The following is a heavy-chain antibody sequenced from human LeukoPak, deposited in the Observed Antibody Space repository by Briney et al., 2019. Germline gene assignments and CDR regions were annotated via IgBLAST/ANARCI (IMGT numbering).Heavy chain of an antibody. V-gene: IGHV1-18*04. CDR2: ISAYNGNT. Sequence: ATVNLSREVSVYTFTGYYMHCVPQAPGQGLEWMVWISAYNGNTNYAQKLQGRVTMTTNTSTSTAYMELRSLRSDDTAVYYCARGAYIAAAGTTHDYWGQGTLVTVSS. J-gene: IGHJ4*02. D-gene: IGHD6-13*01. CDR1: VYTFTGYY. CDR3: ARGAYIAAAGTTHDY.